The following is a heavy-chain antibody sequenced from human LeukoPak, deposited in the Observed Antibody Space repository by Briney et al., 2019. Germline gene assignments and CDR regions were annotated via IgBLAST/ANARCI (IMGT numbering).Heavy chain of an antibody. Sequence: EASVKVSCKASGYTFTSYGISWVRQAPGQGLEWMGRINPNSGGTNYAQKFQGRVTMTRDTSISTAYMELSRLRSDDTAVYYCARDGGLGGAPFDYWGQGTLVTVSS. D-gene: IGHD1-26*01. CDR1: GYTFTSYG. V-gene: IGHV1-2*06. J-gene: IGHJ4*02. CDR2: INPNSGGT. CDR3: ARDGGLGGAPFDY.